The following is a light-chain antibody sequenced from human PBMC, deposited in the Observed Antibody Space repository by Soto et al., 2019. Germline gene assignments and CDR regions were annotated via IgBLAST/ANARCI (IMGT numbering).Light chain of an antibody. CDR1: SSDVGGYNR. CDR2: EVT. Sequence: QSALTQPASVSGSPGQSITISCTGTSSDVGGYNRVSWYQQHPDKAPKLIIYEVTNRPSGISNRFSGSKSGDTASLTISGLQAEDEADYYCAAWDDSLNGLYVFGTGTKVTVL. V-gene: IGLV2-14*01. CDR3: AAWDDSLNGLYV. J-gene: IGLJ1*01.